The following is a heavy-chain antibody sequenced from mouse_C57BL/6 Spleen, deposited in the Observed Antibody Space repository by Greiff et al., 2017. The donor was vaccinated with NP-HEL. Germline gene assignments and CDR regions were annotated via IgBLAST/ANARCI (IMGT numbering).Heavy chain of an antibody. CDR2: IDPSDSYT. D-gene: IGHD1-1*01. J-gene: IGHJ2*01. CDR1: GYTFTSYW. CDR3: ARASVYYGSSYDYFDD. Sequence: VQLQQPGAELVMPGASVKLSCKASGYTFTSYWMHWVKQRPGQGLEWIGEIDPSDSYTNYNQKFKGKSTLTVDKSSSTAYMQLSSLTSEDSAVYYCARASVYYGSSYDYFDDWGQGTTLTVSS. V-gene: IGHV1-69*01.